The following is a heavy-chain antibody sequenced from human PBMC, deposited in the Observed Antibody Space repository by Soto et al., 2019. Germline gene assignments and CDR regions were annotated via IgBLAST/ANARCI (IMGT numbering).Heavy chain of an antibody. CDR2: ISYDGSNK. D-gene: IGHD6-13*01. Sequence: GGSLRLSCAASGFTFSSYGMHWVRQAPGKGLERVAVISYDGSNKYYADSVKGRFTISRDNSKNTLYLQMNSLRAEDTAVFYFVKAPRRYSSSWLPPWYFDYWGQGTLVTVSS. V-gene: IGHV3-30*18. CDR3: VKAPRRYSSSWLPPWYFDY. J-gene: IGHJ4*02. CDR1: GFTFSSYG.